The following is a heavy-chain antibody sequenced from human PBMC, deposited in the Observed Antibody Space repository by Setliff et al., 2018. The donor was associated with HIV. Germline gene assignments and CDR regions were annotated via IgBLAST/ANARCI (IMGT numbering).Heavy chain of an antibody. V-gene: IGHV4-34*01. CDR2: INHGGST. CDR1: GGSFSGNY. J-gene: IGHJ6*03. CDR3: ARASGDTSKFVNYYYYYMDV. Sequence: PSETLSLTCAVYGGSFSGNYWGWIRQPPGKGLEWIGDINHGGSTNYNPSLKSRVTISVDMSKNQISLKLSSVTAADTAVYYCARASGDTSKFVNYYYYYMDVWGKGTTVTVSS. D-gene: IGHD6-19*01.